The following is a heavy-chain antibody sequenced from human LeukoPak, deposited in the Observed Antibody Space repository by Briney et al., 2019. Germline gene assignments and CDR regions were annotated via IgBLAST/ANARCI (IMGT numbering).Heavy chain of an antibody. CDR1: GFTFSSYW. J-gene: IGHJ4*02. D-gene: IGHD3-22*01. Sequence: PGGSLRLSCAASGFTFSSYWMHWVRQAPGKGLVWVSRINGDGSSTAYADSVKGRFTISRDNAKNTLYLQMNSLTAEDTAVYYCARGAPSMIVVVIAYYFDYWGQGTLVTVSS. CDR2: INGDGSST. V-gene: IGHV3-74*01. CDR3: ARGAPSMIVVVIAYYFDY.